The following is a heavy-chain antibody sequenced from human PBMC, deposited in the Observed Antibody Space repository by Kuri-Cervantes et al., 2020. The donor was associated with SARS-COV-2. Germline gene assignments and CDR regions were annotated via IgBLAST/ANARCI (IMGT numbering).Heavy chain of an antibody. Sequence: GESLKISCTASGFTFGDYAMSWVRQAPGKGLEWVGFIRSKAYGGTTEYAASVKGRFTISRDDPKSIAYLQMNSLKTEDTAVYYCTQYDFWSGYYLTYWGQGTLVTVSS. V-gene: IGHV3-49*04. CDR3: TQYDFWSGYYLTY. CDR2: IRSKAYGGTT. D-gene: IGHD3-3*01. J-gene: IGHJ4*02. CDR1: GFTFGDYA.